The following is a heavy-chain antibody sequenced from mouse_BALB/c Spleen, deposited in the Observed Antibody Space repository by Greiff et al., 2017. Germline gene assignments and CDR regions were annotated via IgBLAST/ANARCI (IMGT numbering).Heavy chain of an antibody. J-gene: IGHJ2*01. CDR3: ARYYRYDVLDY. Sequence: EVKVVESGGGLVQPGGSLKLSCAASGFTFSSYGMSWVRQTPDKRLELVATINSNGGSTYYPDSVKGRFTISRDNAKNTLYLQMSSLKSEDTAMYYCARYYRYDVLDYWGQGTTLTVSS. CDR1: GFTFSSYG. D-gene: IGHD2-14*01. CDR2: INSNGGST. V-gene: IGHV5-6-3*01.